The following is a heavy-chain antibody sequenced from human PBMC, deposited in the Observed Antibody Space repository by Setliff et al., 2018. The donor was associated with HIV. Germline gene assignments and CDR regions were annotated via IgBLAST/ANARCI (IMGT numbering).Heavy chain of an antibody. Sequence: SVKVSCKTSGGTFSSYGISWVRQAPGQGLEWMGGIIPMFGTGFYAQKFQGRVTITTDESRSTAYMELSSLSSEDAAVFYCARVGHSSSYHYYGMDVWGQGTTVTVSS. D-gene: IGHD6-13*01. V-gene: IGHV1-69*05. J-gene: IGHJ6*02. CDR2: IIPMFGTG. CDR1: GGTFSSYG. CDR3: ARVGHSSSYHYYGMDV.